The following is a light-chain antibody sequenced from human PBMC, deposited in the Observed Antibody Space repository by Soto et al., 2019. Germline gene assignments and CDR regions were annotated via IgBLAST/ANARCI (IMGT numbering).Light chain of an antibody. V-gene: IGLV1-40*01. J-gene: IGLJ2*01. CDR2: GNS. Sequence: QSVLTQPPSVSGAPGQRVTIYCTGSSSNIGAGYDVHWYQPLPGTAPKLLIYGNSNRPSGVPDRFSGSKSGTSASLAITGLQAEDEADYYCQSYDSSLSGAVFGGGTKLTVL. CDR3: QSYDSSLSGAV. CDR1: SSNIGAGYD.